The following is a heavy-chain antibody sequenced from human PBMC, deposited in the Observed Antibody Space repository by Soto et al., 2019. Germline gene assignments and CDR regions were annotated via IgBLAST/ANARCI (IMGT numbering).Heavy chain of an antibody. J-gene: IGHJ6*02. V-gene: IGHV1-2*02. CDR3: ARDRDSSSSPYYYYYYGMDV. CDR1: GYTFTGYY. Sequence: GASVKVSCKASGYTFTGYYMHWVRQAPGQGLEWMGWINPNSGGTNYAQKFQGRVTMTRATSISTAYMELSRLRSDDTAVYYCARDRDSSSSPYYYYYYGMDVWGQGTTVTVSS. D-gene: IGHD6-6*01. CDR2: INPNSGGT.